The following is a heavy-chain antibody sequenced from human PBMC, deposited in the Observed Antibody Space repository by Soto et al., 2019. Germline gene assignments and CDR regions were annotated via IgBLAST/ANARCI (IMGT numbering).Heavy chain of an antibody. CDR1: GFSLSTSGVG. CDR3: AHSFDYGRHYQGPQYYFDY. D-gene: IGHD4-17*01. Sequence: SGPTLVNPTQTLTLTCTFSGFSLSTSGVGVGWIRQPPGKALEWLALIYWNDDKRYSPSLKSRPTITKDTSKNQVVLTMTNMDPVDTATYYCAHSFDYGRHYQGPQYYFDYWGQGTLVTVSS. CDR2: IYWNDDK. J-gene: IGHJ4*02. V-gene: IGHV2-5*01.